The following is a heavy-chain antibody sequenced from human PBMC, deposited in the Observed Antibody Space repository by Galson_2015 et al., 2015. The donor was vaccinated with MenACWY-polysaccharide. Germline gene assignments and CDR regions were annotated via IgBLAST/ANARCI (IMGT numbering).Heavy chain of an antibody. Sequence: SETLSLTCTVPGGSLRAFYWSWIRQPPGKGLEWIGCMSDTGSTNSNPSLKSRVTISADTSTNQFSLKLTSVTAADTGLYYCTRSDMVAPLAFHLWGQGTMVTVSS. CDR2: MSDTGST. V-gene: IGHV4-59*01. D-gene: IGHD5-12*01. CDR1: GGSLRAFY. J-gene: IGHJ3*01. CDR3: TRSDMVAPLAFHL.